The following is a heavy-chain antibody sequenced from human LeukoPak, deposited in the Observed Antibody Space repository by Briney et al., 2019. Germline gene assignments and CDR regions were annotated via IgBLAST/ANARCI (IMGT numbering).Heavy chain of an antibody. CDR1: GYTFTSYY. V-gene: IGHV1-46*01. D-gene: IGHD3-3*01. CDR2: INPSGGST. J-gene: IGHJ4*02. Sequence: ASVKVSCKASGYTFTSYYMHWVRQAPGQGLEWMGIINPSGGSTSYAQKFQGRVTMTRNTSISTAYVELSSLRSEDTAVYYCARGPAPLRFLEWLPDYWGQGTPVTVSS. CDR3: ARGPAPLRFLEWLPDY.